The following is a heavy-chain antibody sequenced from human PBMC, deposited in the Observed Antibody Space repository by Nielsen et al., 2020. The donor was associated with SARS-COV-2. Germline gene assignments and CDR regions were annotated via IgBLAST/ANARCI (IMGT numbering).Heavy chain of an antibody. CDR2: IYYSGST. J-gene: IGHJ4*02. CDR1: GGSISSHY. CDR3: ARGFDY. Sequence: GSLRLSCIVSGGSISSHYWSWIRQPPGKGLEWIGYIYYSGSTNYNPSLKSRVTISVDTSKNQFSLKLSSVTAADTAVYYCARGFDYWGQGTLVTVSS. V-gene: IGHV4-59*08.